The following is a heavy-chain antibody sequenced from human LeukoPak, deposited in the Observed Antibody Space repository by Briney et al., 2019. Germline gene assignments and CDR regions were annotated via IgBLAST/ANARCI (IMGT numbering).Heavy chain of an antibody. V-gene: IGHV3-33*08. CDR3: ARDKRSGWYLFDY. CDR1: GFTVSSIY. CDR2: IWYDGSNK. D-gene: IGHD6-19*01. J-gene: IGHJ4*02. Sequence: GGSLRLSCAASGFTVSSIYMSWVRQAPGKGLEWVAVIWYDGSNKYYADSVKGRFTISRDNSKNTLYLQMNSLRAEDTAVYYCARDKRSGWYLFDYWGQGTLVTVSS.